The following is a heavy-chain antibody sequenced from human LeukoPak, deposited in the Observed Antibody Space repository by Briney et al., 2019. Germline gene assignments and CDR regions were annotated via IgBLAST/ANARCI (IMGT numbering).Heavy chain of an antibody. CDR3: AKESLRGHSYGFDN. J-gene: IGHJ4*02. Sequence: GGSLRLSCAASGFPFSAYAMSWVRQAPGKGLEWVSAISASGDTTYYADSVRGRFTISRDNSKDTLYLQMNSLRAGDTALYYCAKESLRGHSYGFDNWGQGTLVTVSS. CDR1: GFPFSAYA. V-gene: IGHV3-23*01. CDR2: ISASGDTT. D-gene: IGHD5-18*01.